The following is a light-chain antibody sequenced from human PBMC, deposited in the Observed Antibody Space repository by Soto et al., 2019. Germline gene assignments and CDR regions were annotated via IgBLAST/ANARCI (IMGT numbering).Light chain of an antibody. V-gene: IGKV1-5*03. CDR3: QQYKSSSPYT. CDR1: QSISSW. CDR2: KAF. Sequence: DIQMTQSPSTLSASVGDRVTITCRASQSISSWLAWYQQKPGTAPKLLIYKAFALESGVPSRFSGSGSGTEFLPLNSNRQPGEFATYYCQQYKSSSPYTFGQGTKLEIK. J-gene: IGKJ2*01.